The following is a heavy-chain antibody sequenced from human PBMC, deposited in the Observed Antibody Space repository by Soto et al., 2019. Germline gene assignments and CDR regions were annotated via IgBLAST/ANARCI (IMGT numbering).Heavy chain of an antibody. CDR3: ARSTGSGYEFLVEVSFDY. CDR1: GGTFSTYA. D-gene: IGHD5-12*01. J-gene: IGHJ4*02. Sequence: QVQLVQSGAEVKKPGSSVKVSCKASGGTFSTYAISWVRQAPGQGLEWMGGIIPIFEKAIYAQNFQGRVTITADESTSTAYMELSSLRSEDTAVYFCARSTGSGYEFLVEVSFDYWGQGTLVTVSS. V-gene: IGHV1-69*12. CDR2: IIPIFEKA.